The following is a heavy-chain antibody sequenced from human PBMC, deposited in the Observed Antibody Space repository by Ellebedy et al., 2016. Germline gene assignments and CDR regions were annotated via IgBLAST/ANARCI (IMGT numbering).Heavy chain of an antibody. CDR3: ARLSGWYHYYYYGMDV. J-gene: IGHJ6*02. V-gene: IGHV4-39*01. Sequence: SETLSLTXTVSGGSISSSSYYWGWIRQPPGKGLEWIGSIYYSGSTYYNPSLKSRVTISVDTSKNQFSLKLSSVTAADTAVYYCARLSGWYHYYYYGMDVWGQGTTVTVSS. CDR1: GGSISSSSYY. D-gene: IGHD6-19*01. CDR2: IYYSGST.